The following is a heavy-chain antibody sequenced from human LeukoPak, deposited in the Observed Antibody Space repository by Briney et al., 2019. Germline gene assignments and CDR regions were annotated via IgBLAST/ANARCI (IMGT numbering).Heavy chain of an antibody. J-gene: IGHJ3*02. CDR2: IWYDGSNK. CDR3: ARDKLTGNAFDI. CDR1: GFTFSNYG. D-gene: IGHD3-10*01. Sequence: GGSLRLSCAASGFTFSNYGMHWVRQAPGKGLEWVTIIWYDGSNKYYADSVKGRFTVSRDNSKNTLFLQMNSLRAEDTAVYYCARDKLTGNAFDIWGQGTMVTVSS. V-gene: IGHV3-33*01.